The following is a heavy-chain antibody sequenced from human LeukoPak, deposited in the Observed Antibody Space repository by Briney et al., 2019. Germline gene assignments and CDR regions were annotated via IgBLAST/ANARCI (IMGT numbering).Heavy chain of an antibody. CDR3: ARDLNTNSWYQAY. Sequence: ASVKVSCKASGYTFTGYYMHWVRQAPGQGLEWMGWINPNSGGTNYAQNLQGRVSMTTDTSTSTAYMELRSLRSDDTAVYYCARDLNTNSWYQAYWGQGTLVIVSS. J-gene: IGHJ4*02. CDR1: GYTFTGYY. D-gene: IGHD6-13*01. CDR2: INPNSGGT. V-gene: IGHV1-2*02.